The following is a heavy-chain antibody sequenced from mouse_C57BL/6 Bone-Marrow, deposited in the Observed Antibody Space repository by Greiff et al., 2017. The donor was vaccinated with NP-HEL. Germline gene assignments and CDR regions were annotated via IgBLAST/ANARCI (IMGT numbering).Heavy chain of an antibody. V-gene: IGHV3-6*01. Sequence: DVKLQESGPGLVKPSQSLSLTCSVTGYSITSGYYWNWIRQFPGNKLEWMGYISYDGSNNYNPSLKNRISITRDTSKNQFFLKLNSVTTEDTATYYCARENYSNPAWCAYWGQGTLVTVSA. CDR2: ISYDGSN. J-gene: IGHJ3*01. CDR1: GYSITSGYY. CDR3: ARENYSNPAWCAY. D-gene: IGHD2-5*01.